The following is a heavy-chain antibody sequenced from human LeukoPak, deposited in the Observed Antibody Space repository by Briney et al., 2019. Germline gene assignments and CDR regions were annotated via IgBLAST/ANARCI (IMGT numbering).Heavy chain of an antibody. V-gene: IGHV1-46*01. CDR1: GYTFTSYY. CDR3: ARGAPYYYGSGYNWFDP. CDR2: INPSGGST. D-gene: IGHD3-10*01. Sequence: VASVKVSCKASGYTFTSYYMHWVRQAPGQGLEWMGIINPSGGSTSYAQKFQGRVTMTRDTSTSTVYMELSSLRSEDTAVYYCARGAPYYYGSGYNWFDPWGQGTLVTVSS. J-gene: IGHJ5*02.